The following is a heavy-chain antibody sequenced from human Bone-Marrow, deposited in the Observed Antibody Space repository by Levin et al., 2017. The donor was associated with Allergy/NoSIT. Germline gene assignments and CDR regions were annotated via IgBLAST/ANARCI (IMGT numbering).Heavy chain of an antibody. Sequence: GESLKIFCKGSGYSFTTNWISWVRQMPGKGLEWMGRIDPSDSDSTYRPSFQGHVTMSIDKSTSTAYLQWSSLKASDTAIYYCARQSTRNGWFNDAFDIWGQGTMVTVSS. V-gene: IGHV5-10-1*01. CDR1: GYSFTTNW. CDR3: ARQSTRNGWFNDAFDI. D-gene: IGHD6-19*01. CDR2: IDPSDSDS. J-gene: IGHJ3*02.